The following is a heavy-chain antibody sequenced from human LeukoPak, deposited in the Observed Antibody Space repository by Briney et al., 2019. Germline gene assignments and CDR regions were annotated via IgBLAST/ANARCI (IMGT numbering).Heavy chain of an antibody. D-gene: IGHD2-2*02. Sequence: GGSLRLSCAASGFTFSSYAMSWVRQAPGKGLEWVSAISGSGGSTYYADSVKGRFTISRDNSKNTLYLQMNSLRAEDTAVYYCAKDLGEVPAAIGIDYWGQGTLVTVSS. J-gene: IGHJ4*02. CDR2: ISGSGGST. CDR3: AKDLGEVPAAIGIDY. V-gene: IGHV3-23*01. CDR1: GFTFSSYA.